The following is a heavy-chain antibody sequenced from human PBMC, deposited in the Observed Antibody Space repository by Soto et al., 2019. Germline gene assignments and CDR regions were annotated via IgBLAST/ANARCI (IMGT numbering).Heavy chain of an antibody. Sequence: SETLSLTCAVYVGSFSGYYWSWIRQHPGKGLEWIGYIFYSGTTYYNPSLKSRVTISVDTSKNQFSLKLSSVTAADTAVYYCARSVDPWGQGTLVTVSS. CDR3: ARSVDP. CDR2: IFYSGTT. V-gene: IGHV4-31*11. J-gene: IGHJ5*02. CDR1: VGSFSGYY.